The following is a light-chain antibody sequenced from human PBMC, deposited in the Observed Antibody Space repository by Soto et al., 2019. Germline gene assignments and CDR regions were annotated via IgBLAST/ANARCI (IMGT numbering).Light chain of an antibody. CDR2: GNI. V-gene: IGLV1-40*01. CDR3: QSYDSSLSGYV. CDR1: SSNIGAHYA. Sequence: QSVLTQPPSVSGAPGQRVTLSCTGSSSNIGAHYAVHWYQQLPGTAPKLLIFGNISRPSGVPDRFSGSKSGTSASLAITGLQAEDEADYFCQSYDSSLSGYVFGTGTKLTVL. J-gene: IGLJ1*01.